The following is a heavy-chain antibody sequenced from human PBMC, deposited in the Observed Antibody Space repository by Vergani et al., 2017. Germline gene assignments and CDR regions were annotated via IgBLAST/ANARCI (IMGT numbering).Heavy chain of an antibody. CDR2: IYWNDDQ. J-gene: IGHJ6*03. D-gene: IGHD1-26*01. CDR3: VYRKTECGATGCFYPFYYCYYMDG. V-gene: IGHV2-5*04. CDR1: GFSLNTRGVS. Sequence: QITLKESGPTLVKPTQTLTLTCTFSGFSLNTRGVSVAWIRQPPGKALDWLALIYWNDDQHYSPSLNNRVTITKDTSKNQVVLTMTNMDYVDTGTYYCVYRKTECGATGCFYPFYYCYYMDGWGKGTTVTVSS.